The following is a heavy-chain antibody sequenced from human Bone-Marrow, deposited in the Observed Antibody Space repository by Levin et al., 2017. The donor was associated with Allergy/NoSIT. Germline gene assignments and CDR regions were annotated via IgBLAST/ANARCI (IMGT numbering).Heavy chain of an antibody. V-gene: IGHV4-61*01. CDR3: SGGDSDGLSDH. Sequence: PSETLSLTCTVSGGAVSRGKFYWGWIRQSPGERLEWLGSIYSTGSTIYNPSLGSRITISLDTSQNQFTLRLSSVTTADTARYFCSGGDSDGLSDHWGPGTPLTVSS. J-gene: IGHJ4*02. CDR2: IYSTGST. D-gene: IGHD5-24*01. CDR1: GGAVSRGKFY.